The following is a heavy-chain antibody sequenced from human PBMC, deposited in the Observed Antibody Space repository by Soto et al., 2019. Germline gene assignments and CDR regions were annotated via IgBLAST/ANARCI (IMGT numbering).Heavy chain of an antibody. J-gene: IGHJ4*02. CDR3: ARVGPDGYSYGPFDY. CDR1: GGSISSSNW. Sequence: QVQLQESGPGLVKPSGTLSLTCAVSGGSISSSNWWSWVRHPPGKGLEWIGEIYHSGSTNYNPSLKSRLAISVDKSKNQVSLKLSSVTAADTAVYYCARVGPDGYSYGPFDYLGQGTLVTVSS. CDR2: IYHSGST. V-gene: IGHV4-4*02. D-gene: IGHD5-18*01.